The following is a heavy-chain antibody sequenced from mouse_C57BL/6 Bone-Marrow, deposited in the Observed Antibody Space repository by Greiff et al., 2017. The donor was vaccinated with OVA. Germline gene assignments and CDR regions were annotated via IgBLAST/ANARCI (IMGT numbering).Heavy chain of an antibody. CDR3: ARKGHSSGYLYYVDY. CDR2: INPSTGGT. J-gene: IGHJ2*01. V-gene: IGHV1-42*01. CDR1: GYSFTGYY. D-gene: IGHD3-2*02. Sequence: EVQLQESGPELVKPGASVKISCKASGYSFTGYYMNWVKQSPEKSLEWIGEINPSTGGTTYNQKFKAKATLTVDKSSSTAYMQLKSLTSEDSAVYYCARKGHSSGYLYYVDYWGQGTTLTVSS.